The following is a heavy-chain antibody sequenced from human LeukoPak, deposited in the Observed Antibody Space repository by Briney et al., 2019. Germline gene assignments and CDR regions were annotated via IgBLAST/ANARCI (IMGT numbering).Heavy chain of an antibody. V-gene: IGHV3-30-3*02. D-gene: IGHD5-24*01. CDR1: GFTFSSYG. Sequence: GGSLRLSCAASGFTFSSYGMHWVRQAPGKGLEWVAVISYDGSNKYYADSVKGRFTISRDNSKNTLYLQMNSLRAEDTAVYYCAKTEMATTNNYYYYGMDVWGQGTTVTVSS. CDR3: AKTEMATTNNYYYYGMDV. CDR2: ISYDGSNK. J-gene: IGHJ6*02.